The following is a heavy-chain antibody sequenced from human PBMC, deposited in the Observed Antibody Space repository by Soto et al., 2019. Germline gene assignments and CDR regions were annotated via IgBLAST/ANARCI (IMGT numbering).Heavy chain of an antibody. J-gene: IGHJ4*02. D-gene: IGHD3-10*01. V-gene: IGHV4-59*08. CDR1: GGSISSYY. Sequence: QVQLQESGPGLVKPSETLSLTCTVSGGSISSYYWSWIRQPPGKGLEWLGYIYYSGSTNYNPSLKSRVIISVDTSKNQFYRKLNSMTAADTAVYYCARHNYGSGSTYFDYWGQGTLVTVSS. CDR2: IYYSGST. CDR3: ARHNYGSGSTYFDY.